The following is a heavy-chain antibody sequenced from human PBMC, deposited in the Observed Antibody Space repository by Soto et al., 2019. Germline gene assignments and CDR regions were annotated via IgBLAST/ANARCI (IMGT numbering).Heavy chain of an antibody. V-gene: IGHV3-48*04. CDR1: GFTFSAYS. J-gene: IGHJ3*02. Sequence: PGGSLRLSCAASGFTFSAYSMNWVRQAPGKGLEWVSFIGSTGSVTHYADSVMGRSTISRDNARNSLYLQMNSLRAEDTAVYYCAKVPGPLDPEIATMVARAFEIWGQGTMVTVSS. CDR3: AKVPGPLDPEIATMVARAFEI. CDR2: IGSTGSVT. D-gene: IGHD2-21*01.